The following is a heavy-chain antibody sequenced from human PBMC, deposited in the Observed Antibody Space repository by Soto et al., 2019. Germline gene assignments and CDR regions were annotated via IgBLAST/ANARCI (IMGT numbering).Heavy chain of an antibody. D-gene: IGHD2-15*01. CDR3: ARDLHSGGKYWYFDI. J-gene: IGHJ2*01. CDR2: INSFSGDT. V-gene: IGHV1-18*01. CDR1: GYTFTHYG. Sequence: QVQLVQSGAEVKKPGASVKVSCKASGYTFTHYGITWVRQAPGQGLAWMGWINSFSGDTNYPQKRQGRLTMTTDTSTNTVYMELRNLRSDDTAVYYCARDLHSGGKYWYFDIWGRGTLVSVSS.